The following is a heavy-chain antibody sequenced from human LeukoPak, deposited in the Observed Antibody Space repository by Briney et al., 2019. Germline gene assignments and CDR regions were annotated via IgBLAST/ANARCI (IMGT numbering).Heavy chain of an antibody. J-gene: IGHJ4*02. Sequence: GASVKVSCKASGYTFTGYYIHWVRQAPGQGLEWMGWINPNSGGTNYAQKFQGRVTMTRDTSISTAYMDLSRLRSDDTAVYYCVRSRGDTSYYYSLYWGQGTLVTVSS. D-gene: IGHD3-22*01. V-gene: IGHV1-2*02. CDR3: VRSRGDTSYYYSLY. CDR1: GYTFTGYY. CDR2: INPNSGGT.